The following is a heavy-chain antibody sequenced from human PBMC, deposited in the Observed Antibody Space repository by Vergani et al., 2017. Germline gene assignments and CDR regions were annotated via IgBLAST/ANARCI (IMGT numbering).Heavy chain of an antibody. D-gene: IGHD6-19*01. CDR2: ISTYNYNT. CDR3: ATSSGWYWFDP. Sequence: QVQLVQSGAEVKKPGASVKVSCKASGYTFTSYDISWVRQAPGQGLEWVGWISTYNYNTDYAQKLQGRVTITTDTSTSTAYMDLRSLRSDDTAVYYCATSSGWYWFDPWGQGTLVTVSS. J-gene: IGHJ5*02. V-gene: IGHV1-18*01. CDR1: GYTFTSYD.